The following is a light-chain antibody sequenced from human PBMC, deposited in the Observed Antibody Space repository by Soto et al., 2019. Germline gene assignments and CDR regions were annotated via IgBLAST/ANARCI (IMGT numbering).Light chain of an antibody. CDR3: QHLNGFPLT. J-gene: IGKJ4*01. Sequence: DIPLTQSPSFLSASVGDRVTITCRASQGISSYLAWYQQKPGKAPKLLIYVASALQSGVPSRFSGSGSGTEFTLTINSLQPEDFASYYCQHLNGFPLTFGGGTKVEIK. V-gene: IGKV1-9*01. CDR2: VAS. CDR1: QGISSY.